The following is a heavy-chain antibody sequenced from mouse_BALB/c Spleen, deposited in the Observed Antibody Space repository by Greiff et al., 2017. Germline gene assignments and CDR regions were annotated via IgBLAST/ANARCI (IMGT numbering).Heavy chain of an antibody. V-gene: IGHV5-17*02. J-gene: IGHJ1*01. Sequence: DVKLVESGGGLVQPGGSRKLSCAASGFTFSSFGMHWVRQAPEKGLEWVAYISSGSSTIYYADTVKGRFTISRDNPKNTLFLQMTSLRSEDTAMYYCARSFYGNYGYFDVWGAGTTVTVSS. D-gene: IGHD2-10*01. CDR2: ISSGSSTI. CDR1: GFTFSSFG. CDR3: ARSFYGNYGYFDV.